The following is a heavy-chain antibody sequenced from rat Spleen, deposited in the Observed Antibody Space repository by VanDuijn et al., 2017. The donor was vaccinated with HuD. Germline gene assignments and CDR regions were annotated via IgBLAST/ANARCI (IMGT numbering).Heavy chain of an antibody. Sequence: EVQLVESGGDLVQPGRSVKLSCAASGFTFSSFPMAWVRQAPTRGLEWVASISYEGTSTYYGDSVRGRFTLSRDDAKSTLYLQMDSLRSEDTAIYYCATEGAYYGGYLPFAYWGQGTLVTVSS. CDR3: ATEGAYYGGYLPFAY. V-gene: IGHV5-46*01. D-gene: IGHD1-11*01. J-gene: IGHJ3*01. CDR1: GFTFSSFP. CDR2: ISYEGTST.